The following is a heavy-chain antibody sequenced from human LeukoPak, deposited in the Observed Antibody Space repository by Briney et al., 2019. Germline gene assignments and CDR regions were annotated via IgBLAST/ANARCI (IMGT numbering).Heavy chain of an antibody. J-gene: IGHJ4*02. Sequence: PSETLSLTCTVSGGSISSGSYYWRWIRQHPGKGLEWIGYINFSGSTYDNPSLKSRVTISVDTSKNQFSLTLSSVTAADTAVYYCARDYYGGNPGYYFEYWGQGTLVTVSS. V-gene: IGHV4-31*03. CDR3: ARDYYGGNPGYYFEY. CDR1: GGSISSGSYY. D-gene: IGHD4-23*01. CDR2: INFSGST.